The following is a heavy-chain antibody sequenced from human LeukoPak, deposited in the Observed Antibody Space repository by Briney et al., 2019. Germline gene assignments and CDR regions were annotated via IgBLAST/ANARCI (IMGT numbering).Heavy chain of an antibody. J-gene: IGHJ4*02. CDR3: AKDVPAAYFDY. CDR1: GFTFSNYW. CDR2: IKQDGSEK. Sequence: GGSLRLSCAASGFTFSNYWMSWVRQAPGKGLEWVANIKQDGSEKYYVDSVKGRFTISRDNAKNSLYLQVNSLRAEDTAVYFCAKDVPAAYFDYWGQGTLVTVSS. V-gene: IGHV3-7*01. D-gene: IGHD2-2*01.